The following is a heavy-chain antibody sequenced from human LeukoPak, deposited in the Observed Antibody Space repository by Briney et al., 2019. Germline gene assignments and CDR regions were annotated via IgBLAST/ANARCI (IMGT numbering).Heavy chain of an antibody. CDR1: GFTFSTYW. CDR2: TNHDGSST. CDR3: ARDGSYYFDS. D-gene: IGHD1-1*01. J-gene: IGHJ4*02. Sequence: GGSLRLSCAASGFTFSTYWMHWVRQAPGKGLVWVSRTNHDGSSTSYADSVRGRFTISRDNAKNTLYLQMSSLRVEDTAVYYCARDGSYYFDSWGQGTLVTVSS. V-gene: IGHV3-74*01.